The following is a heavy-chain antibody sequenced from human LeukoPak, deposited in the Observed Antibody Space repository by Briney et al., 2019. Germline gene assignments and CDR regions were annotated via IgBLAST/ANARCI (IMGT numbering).Heavy chain of an antibody. Sequence: PGGSLRLSCAASGFTFSTYWMHWVRQAPGKGLEWVANIKQDGSEKYYVDSVKGRFTISRDNAKISLFLEMKSLRAEDTAVYYCARSLYDSWTGYHHGSDIWGQGTMVTVSS. CDR2: IKQDGSEK. CDR3: ARSLYDSWTGYHHGSDI. J-gene: IGHJ3*02. V-gene: IGHV3-7*01. CDR1: GFTFSTYW. D-gene: IGHD3-3*01.